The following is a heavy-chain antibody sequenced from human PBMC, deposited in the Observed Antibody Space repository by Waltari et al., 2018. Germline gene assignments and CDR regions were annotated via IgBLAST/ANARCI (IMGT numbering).Heavy chain of an antibody. J-gene: IGHJ4*02. CDR1: GFTLSGYW. CDR2: IKHDGTEK. V-gene: IGHV3-7*03. Sequence: EVQLVESGGGMVQPGGSLRPSCAASGFTLSGYWMSWVRQAPGKGLEWVANIKHDGTEKHFGDSVKGRFTISRDNAKNSLYLETNSLRTEDTAVYYCARGGMTRFDQWGQGTLVTVSS. CDR3: ARGGMTRFDQ. D-gene: IGHD3-16*01.